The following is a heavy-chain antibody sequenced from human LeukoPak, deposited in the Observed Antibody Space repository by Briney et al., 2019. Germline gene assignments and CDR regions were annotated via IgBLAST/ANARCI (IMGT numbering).Heavy chain of an antibody. CDR3: VKRGTTGTKEFDC. Sequence: PGGSLRLSCAASGFTFSSYAMSWVRQAPGKGLEWVSNISASGGSTFYADSVKGRFTISRDISKNTLYLQVNILRAEDTAVYYCVKRGTTGTKEFDCWGQGTLVTVSS. CDR1: GFTFSSYA. V-gene: IGHV3-23*01. J-gene: IGHJ4*02. CDR2: ISASGGST. D-gene: IGHD1-1*01.